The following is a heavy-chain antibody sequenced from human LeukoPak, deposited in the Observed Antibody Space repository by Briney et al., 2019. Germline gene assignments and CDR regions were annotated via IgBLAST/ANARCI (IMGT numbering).Heavy chain of an antibody. Sequence: SETLSLTCTVSSGSMSGYYWSWIRQPPGKGLEWIGYIYYSGSTNYNPSLKSRVTISVDTSKNQFSLKLSSVTAADTAVYYCASIYYYDSAPFDPWGQGTLVTVSS. D-gene: IGHD3-22*01. CDR1: SGSMSGYY. CDR2: IYYSGST. J-gene: IGHJ5*02. V-gene: IGHV4-59*08. CDR3: ASIYYYDSAPFDP.